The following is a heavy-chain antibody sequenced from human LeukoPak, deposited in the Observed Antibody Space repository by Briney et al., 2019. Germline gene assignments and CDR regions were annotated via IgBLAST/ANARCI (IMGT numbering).Heavy chain of an antibody. Sequence: ASVRVSCKASGYTFTGYYIHWVRQAPGQGLEWMGWINPNSGGTNNAQKFQGRVTMTRDTSISTAYMELSRLRSDDTAVYYCARVLFYSSGNKSNRVDYWGQGTLVTVSS. J-gene: IGHJ4*02. CDR3: ARVLFYSSGNKSNRVDY. V-gene: IGHV1-2*02. D-gene: IGHD6-19*01. CDR1: GYTFTGYY. CDR2: INPNSGGT.